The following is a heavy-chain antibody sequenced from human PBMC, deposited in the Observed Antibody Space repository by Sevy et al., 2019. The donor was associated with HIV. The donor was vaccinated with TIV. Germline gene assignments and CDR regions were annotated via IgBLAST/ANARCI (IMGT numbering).Heavy chain of an antibody. J-gene: IGHJ5*01. CDR2: INQDGSEK. V-gene: IGHV3-7*01. D-gene: IGHD2-2*01. Sequence: GGSLRLSCVASGFIFSSYWMSWVRQAPGKGLEWVANINQDGSEKHYADSVKGRFSISRDNAKNSLYVQMKSLRADDTAVYYCARGGCSSTRCYQVGDWFDSWGQGALVTVSS. CDR1: GFIFSSYW. CDR3: ARGGCSSTRCYQVGDWFDS.